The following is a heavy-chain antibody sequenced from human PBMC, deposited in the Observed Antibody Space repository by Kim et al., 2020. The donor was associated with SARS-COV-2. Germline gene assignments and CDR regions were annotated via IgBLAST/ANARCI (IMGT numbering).Heavy chain of an antibody. Sequence: SETLSLTCTVSGGSISSSSYYWGWIRQPPGKGLEWIGSIYYSGSTYYNPSLKSRVTISVDTSKNQFSLKLSSVTAADTAVYYCARHDSGPQYDYGVRFYYYYYGMDVWGQGTTVTVSS. CDR3: ARHDSGPQYDYGVRFYYYYYGMDV. J-gene: IGHJ6*02. CDR1: GGSISSSSYY. CDR2: IYYSGST. V-gene: IGHV4-39*01. D-gene: IGHD4-17*01.